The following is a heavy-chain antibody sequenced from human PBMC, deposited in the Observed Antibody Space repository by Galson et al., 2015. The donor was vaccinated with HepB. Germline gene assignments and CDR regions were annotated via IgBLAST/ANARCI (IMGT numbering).Heavy chain of an antibody. CDR2: INHSGST. CDR3: ARGLTKQLLWFGEQSMEGDAFDN. D-gene: IGHD3-10*01. Sequence: FGEINHSGSTYYNPSLKSRSTITVDTSKNQFSLKLSSVTAADTAVYYCARGLTKQLLWFGEQSMEGDAFDNWGQGTMVTVSS. J-gene: IGHJ3*02. V-gene: IGHV4-34*01.